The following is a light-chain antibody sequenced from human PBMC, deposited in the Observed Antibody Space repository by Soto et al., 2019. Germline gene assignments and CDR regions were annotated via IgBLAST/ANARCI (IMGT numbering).Light chain of an antibody. J-gene: IGLJ2*01. CDR3: QSYDSSLSAHVV. CDR1: SSNIGAGYD. CDR2: GNS. V-gene: IGLV1-40*01. Sequence: QAVVTQPPSVSGAPGQRVTISCTGSSSNIGAGYDEHWYQQLPGTAPKLLIYGNSNRPSGVPDRFSGSKSGTSASLAITGLQAEDEADYYCQSYDSSLSAHVVFGGGTKLTVL.